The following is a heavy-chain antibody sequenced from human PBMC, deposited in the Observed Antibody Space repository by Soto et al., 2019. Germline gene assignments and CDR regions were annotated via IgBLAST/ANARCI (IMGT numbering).Heavy chain of an antibody. CDR1: EITFSSYA. CDR3: AKDLITMDRGVNRYYYGMDV. J-gene: IGHJ6*02. Sequence: GGSLRLSCAASEITFSSYAMTWVRQAPGKGLEWVSSISNSGESTYYADSVKGRFTISRDNSKNTLYMQMNSLRAEDTAVYYCAKDLITMDRGVNRYYYGMDVWGQGTTVTVSS. CDR2: ISNSGEST. V-gene: IGHV3-23*01. D-gene: IGHD3-10*01.